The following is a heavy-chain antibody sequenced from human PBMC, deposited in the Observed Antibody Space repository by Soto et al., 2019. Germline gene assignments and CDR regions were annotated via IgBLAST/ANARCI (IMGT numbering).Heavy chain of an antibody. CDR1: GGTFSSYA. J-gene: IGHJ6*02. D-gene: IGHD5-18*01. CDR2: IIPIFGTA. V-gene: IGHV1-69*13. CDR3: ARAGVRRYSYGLNGMDV. Sequence: SVKVSCKASGGTFSSYAISWVRQAPGQGLEWMGGIIPIFGTANYAQKFQGRVTITADESTSTAYMELSSLRSEDTAVYYCARAGVRRYSYGLNGMDVWVQGTTVTVSS.